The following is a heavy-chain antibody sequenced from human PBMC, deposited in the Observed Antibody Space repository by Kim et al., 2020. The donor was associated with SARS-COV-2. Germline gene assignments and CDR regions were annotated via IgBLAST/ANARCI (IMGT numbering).Heavy chain of an antibody. J-gene: IGHJ5*02. CDR3: ARTYSNFGYNWFDP. CDR1: GYTFTSYA. CDR2: INTNTGNP. Sequence: ASVKVSCKASGYTFTSYAMNWVRQAPGQGLEWMGWINTNTGNPTYAQGFTGRFVFSLDTSVSTAYLQISSLKAEDTAVYYCARTYSNFGYNWFDPWGQGTLVPVSS. D-gene: IGHD4-4*01. V-gene: IGHV7-4-1*02.